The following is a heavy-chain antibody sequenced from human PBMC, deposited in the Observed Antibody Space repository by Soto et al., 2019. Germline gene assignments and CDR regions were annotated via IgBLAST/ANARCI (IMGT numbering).Heavy chain of an antibody. J-gene: IGHJ4*02. CDR1: GYTFTGYY. CDR3: ARVTVVVVAATREYYFDY. V-gene: IGHV1-2*02. Sequence: ASVKVSCKASGYTFTGYYMHWVRQAPGQGLEWMGWINPNSGGTNYAQKFQGRVTMTRDTSISTAYMELSRLRSDDTAVYYCARVTVVVVAATREYYFDYWGQGTLVTVYS. CDR2: INPNSGGT. D-gene: IGHD2-15*01.